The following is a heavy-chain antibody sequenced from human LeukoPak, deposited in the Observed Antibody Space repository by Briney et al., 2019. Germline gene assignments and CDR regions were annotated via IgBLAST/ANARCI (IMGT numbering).Heavy chain of an antibody. CDR1: GYTFTGYY. V-gene: IGHV1-2*02. Sequence: VASVKVSCKASGYTFTGYYMHWVRQAPGQGLEWMGWINPNSGGTNYAQKFQGRVTMTRDTSISTAYMELSRLRSDDTAVYYCARGYCSSTSCYHWFDPWGQGTLVTASS. J-gene: IGHJ5*02. CDR3: ARGYCSSTSCYHWFDP. D-gene: IGHD2-2*01. CDR2: INPNSGGT.